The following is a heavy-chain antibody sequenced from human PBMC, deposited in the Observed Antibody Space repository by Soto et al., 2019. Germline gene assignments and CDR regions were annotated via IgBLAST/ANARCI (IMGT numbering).Heavy chain of an antibody. CDR3: ARESAVAALHP. V-gene: IGHV1-18*01. CDR1: GYTFTSYG. Sequence: QVQLVQSGAEVKKPGASVKVSCKASGYTFTSYGISWVRQAPGQELEWMGWISPYNGNTNYAQKLQRRVTMTTDTSTSTAYMTLSRLRSDDTHVYYYARESAVAALHPWGEGTLVTVSS. CDR2: ISPYNGNT. J-gene: IGHJ5*02. D-gene: IGHD6-19*01.